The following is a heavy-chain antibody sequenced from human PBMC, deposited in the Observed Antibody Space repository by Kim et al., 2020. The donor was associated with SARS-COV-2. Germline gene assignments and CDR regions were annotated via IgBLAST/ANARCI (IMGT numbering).Heavy chain of an antibody. Sequence: TPSLKSRVTISVDTSKNQFSRKLGSGTAADTAVYYCAREGYYGSGSYYVYWGQGTLVTVSS. CDR3: AREGYYGSGSYYVY. J-gene: IGHJ4*02. V-gene: IGHV4-39*07. D-gene: IGHD3-10*01.